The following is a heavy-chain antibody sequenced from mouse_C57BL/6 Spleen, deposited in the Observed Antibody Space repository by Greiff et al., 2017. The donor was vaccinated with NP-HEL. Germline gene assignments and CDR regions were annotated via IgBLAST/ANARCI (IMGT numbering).Heavy chain of an antibody. Sequence: QVTLKECGPGILQPSQTLSLTCSFSGFSLSTSGMGVSWIRQPSGKGLEWLAHIYWDDDKRYNPSLKSRLTISKDTSRNQVFLKITSVDTADTATYYCARRIYYDYLYYAMDYWGQGTSVTVSS. D-gene: IGHD2-4*01. CDR1: GFSLSTSGMG. CDR2: IYWDDDK. V-gene: IGHV8-12*01. CDR3: ARRIYYDYLYYAMDY. J-gene: IGHJ4*01.